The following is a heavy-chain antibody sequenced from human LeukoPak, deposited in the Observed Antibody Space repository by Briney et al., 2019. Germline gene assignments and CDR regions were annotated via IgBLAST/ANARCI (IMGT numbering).Heavy chain of an antibody. Sequence: GGSLRLSCAASGFTFSSYNMNWVRQAPGKGLEWVSCISSSTSIIYYADSVKGRFTISRDNAKNSLYLQMNSLRAEDTAMYYCARDQGGYSHGSDAFDIWGQGTMVTVSS. CDR2: ISSSTSII. CDR3: ARDQGGYSHGSDAFDI. CDR1: GFTFSSYN. D-gene: IGHD5-12*01. J-gene: IGHJ3*02. V-gene: IGHV3-48*04.